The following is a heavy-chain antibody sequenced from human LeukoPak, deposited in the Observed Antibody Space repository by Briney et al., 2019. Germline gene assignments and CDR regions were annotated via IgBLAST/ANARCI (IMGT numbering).Heavy chain of an antibody. D-gene: IGHD1-26*01. CDR2: IYYSGST. CDR1: GGSISSYY. V-gene: IGHV4-59*08. J-gene: IGHJ4*02. Sequence: SETLSLTCTVSGGSISSYYWSWIRQPPEKGLEWIGDIYYSGSTNYNPSLKSRVTISVDTSKNQFSLRLSSVTAADTAVYYSARLASGSYGPLTPFDYWGQGTLVTVSS. CDR3: ARLASGSYGPLTPFDY.